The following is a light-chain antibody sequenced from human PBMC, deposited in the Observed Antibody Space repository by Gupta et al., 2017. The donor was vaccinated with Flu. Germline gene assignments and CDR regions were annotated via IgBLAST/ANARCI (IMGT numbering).Light chain of an antibody. Sequence: DIQMTQSPSSRSASVGDRVTITCRASQSISSYLNWYQQKPGKAPKLLIYTASSLQSGVPSRFSGSGSGTDFTLTISSLQPEDVASDYCQQSYSTPPGWTFGQGTKVDIK. V-gene: IGKV1-39*01. CDR2: TAS. J-gene: IGKJ1*01. CDR3: QQSYSTPPGWT. CDR1: QSISSY.